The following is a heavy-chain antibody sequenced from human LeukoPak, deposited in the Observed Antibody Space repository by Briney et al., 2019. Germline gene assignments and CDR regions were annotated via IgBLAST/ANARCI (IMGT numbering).Heavy chain of an antibody. CDR2: IFYTGNT. CDR3: SRHVNTFDY. J-gene: IGHJ4*02. CDR1: GGSISSRNHY. V-gene: IGHV4-39*01. Sequence: SETLSLTCSVSGGSISSRNHYWGWIRQPPGKGLEGIGSIFYTGNTYYNPSLRSRVTMSVDPSNNHFSLNLSSVTAADMAVYYCSRHVNTFDYWGQGALVTVSS.